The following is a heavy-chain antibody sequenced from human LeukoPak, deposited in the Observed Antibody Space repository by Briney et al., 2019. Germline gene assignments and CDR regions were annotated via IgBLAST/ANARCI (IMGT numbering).Heavy chain of an antibody. D-gene: IGHD6-13*01. CDR1: GFTFSSYA. CDR3: AKAAAAPGFDF. J-gene: IGHJ4*02. V-gene: IGHV3-23*01. CDR2: IGDNGDST. Sequence: GALRLSCAASGFTFSSYAMSWIRQAPGKGLEWVSTIGDNGDSTYYADSVKGRFTISRDNSKNTIYLQMNSLRAEDTALYYCAKAAAAPGFDFWGQGTLVTVSS.